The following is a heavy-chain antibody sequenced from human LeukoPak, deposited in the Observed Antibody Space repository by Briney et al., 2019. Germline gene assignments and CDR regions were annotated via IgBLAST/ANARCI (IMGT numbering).Heavy chain of an antibody. Sequence: SETLSLTCTVSGGSISSSSYYWGWIRQPPGKGLEWIGFIYYSGPPSYNPSLKTRLTISVDTSKNQFSLKLSSVTAADTAVYCCQSINSGSYSFYFDYWGQGTLVTVSS. CDR1: GGSISSSSYY. J-gene: IGHJ4*02. V-gene: IGHV4-39*01. CDR2: IYYSGPP. D-gene: IGHD1-26*01. CDR3: QSINSGSYSFYFDY.